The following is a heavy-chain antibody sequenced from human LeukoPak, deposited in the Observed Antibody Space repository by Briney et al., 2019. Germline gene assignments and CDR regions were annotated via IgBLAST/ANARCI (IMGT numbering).Heavy chain of an antibody. CDR3: AKGYRSGSYSPLDY. CDR1: GFTFSSYA. Sequence: GGSLRLSCAASGFTFSSYAMSWVRQAPGKGLEWVSAISGRGGSTYYADSVKGRFTISRDNPTNTLYLQMKSLRAEDTAVYYCAKGYRSGSYSPLDYWGQGTLVTVSS. V-gene: IGHV3-23*01. CDR2: ISGRGGST. D-gene: IGHD1-26*01. J-gene: IGHJ4*02.